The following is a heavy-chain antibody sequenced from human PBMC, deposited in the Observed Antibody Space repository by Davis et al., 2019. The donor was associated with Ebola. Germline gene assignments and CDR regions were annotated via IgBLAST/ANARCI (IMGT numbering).Heavy chain of an antibody. V-gene: IGHV3-11*01. CDR2: ISSSGSTI. J-gene: IGHJ4*02. Sequence: GESLKISCAASGFTFSDYYMSWIRQAPGKGLEWVSYISSSGSTIYYADSVKGRFTISRDNAKNSLYLQMNSLRAEDTAVYYCARQIRMRNDRYYFDYWGQGTLVTVSS. CDR3: ARQIRMRNDRYYFDY. D-gene: IGHD1-1*01. CDR1: GFTFSDYY.